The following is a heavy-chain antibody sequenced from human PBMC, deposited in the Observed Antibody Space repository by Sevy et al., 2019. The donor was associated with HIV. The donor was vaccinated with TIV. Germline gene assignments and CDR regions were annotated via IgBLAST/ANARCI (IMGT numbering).Heavy chain of an antibody. CDR2: IYYSGST. D-gene: IGHD6-19*01. V-gene: IGHV4-59*01. CDR3: ARLTAVAGIFNYFDY. Sequence: SETLSLTCTVSGGSISSYYWSWIRQPPGKGLEWIGYIYYSGSTNYNPSLKSRLTISVDTSKNQFSLKLSSVTAADTAVYYCARLTAVAGIFNYFDYWGQGTLVTVSS. CDR1: GGSISSYY. J-gene: IGHJ4*02.